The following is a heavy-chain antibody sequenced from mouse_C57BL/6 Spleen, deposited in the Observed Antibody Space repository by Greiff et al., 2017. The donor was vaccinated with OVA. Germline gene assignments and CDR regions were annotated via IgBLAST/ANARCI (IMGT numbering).Heavy chain of an antibody. D-gene: IGHD2-1*01. CDR1: GYAFSSSW. CDR3: ARCPVYGNYWYFDV. V-gene: IGHV1-82*01. J-gene: IGHJ1*03. Sequence: QVQLQQSGPELVKPGASVKISCKASGYAFSSSWMNWVKQRPGKGLEWIGRIYPGDGDTNYNGKFKGKATLTADKSSSTAYMQLSSLTSEDSAVYFCARCPVYGNYWYFDVWGTGTTVTVSS. CDR2: IYPGDGDT.